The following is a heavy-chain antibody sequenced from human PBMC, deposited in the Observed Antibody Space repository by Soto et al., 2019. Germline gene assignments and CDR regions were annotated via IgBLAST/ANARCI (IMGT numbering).Heavy chain of an antibody. Sequence: GESLKISCKGSGYSFTSYWIGCVRQMPGKGLERMGIIYPGDSDTRYSPSFQGQVTISADKSISTAYLQWSSLKASDTAMYYCARRSGWSYYYYGMEVWGQGTTLTVSS. CDR1: GYSFTSYW. V-gene: IGHV5-51*01. CDR3: ARRSGWSYYYYGMEV. J-gene: IGHJ6*02. D-gene: IGHD6-19*01. CDR2: IYPGDSDT.